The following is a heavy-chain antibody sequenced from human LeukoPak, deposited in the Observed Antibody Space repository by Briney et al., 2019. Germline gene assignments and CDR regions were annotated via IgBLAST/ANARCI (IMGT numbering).Heavy chain of an antibody. CDR3: ASLEYSSGWTDY. CDR2: IYYSGST. J-gene: IGHJ4*02. V-gene: IGHV4-39*01. D-gene: IGHD6-19*01. CDR1: GGSISSSSYY. Sequence: SETLSLTCTVSGGSISSSSYYWGWIRQPPGKGLEWIGGIYYSGSTYYNPSLKSRVTISVDTSKNQFSLKLSSVTAADTAVYYCASLEYSSGWTDYWGQGTLVTVSS.